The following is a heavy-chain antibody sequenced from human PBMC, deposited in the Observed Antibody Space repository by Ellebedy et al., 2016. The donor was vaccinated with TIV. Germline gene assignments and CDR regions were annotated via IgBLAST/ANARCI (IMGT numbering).Heavy chain of an antibody. D-gene: IGHD6-19*01. Sequence: GESLKISCAASGFTFSSSAMSWVRQAPGEGLEWVSAISGSGYSTYYADSVKGRFTISRDNSKNTLYVQMNRLRAEDTAVYYCAKEARGAVASPLDSWGQGTLVTVSS. V-gene: IGHV3-23*01. J-gene: IGHJ4*02. CDR3: AKEARGAVASPLDS. CDR1: GFTFSSSA. CDR2: ISGSGYST.